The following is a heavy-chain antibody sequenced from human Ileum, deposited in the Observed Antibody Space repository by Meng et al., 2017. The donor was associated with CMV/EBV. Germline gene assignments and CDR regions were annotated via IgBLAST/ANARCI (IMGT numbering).Heavy chain of an antibody. CDR2: SSHSGNT. V-gene: IGHV4-34*01. D-gene: IGHD1-26*01. CDR3: ARGRDFWWEMDY. CDR1: SGSFSDFF. Sequence: QLDQWGAGLFKPSETRALPCAVYSGSFSDFFWGWSRQPPGKGLEWIGESSHSGNTKYNPSLKSRVTISVDASKNQFSLNMRSVTAADTAVYYCARGRDFWWEMDYTGQGTLVTVSS. J-gene: IGHJ4*02.